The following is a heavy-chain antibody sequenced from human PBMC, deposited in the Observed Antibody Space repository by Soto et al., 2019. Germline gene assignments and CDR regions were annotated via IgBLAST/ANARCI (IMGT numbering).Heavy chain of an antibody. V-gene: IGHV4-39*01. Sequence: QLQLQESGPGLVKPSETLSLTCTVSGGSISSSSYFWGWIRQPPGKGLEWIGSIYYSGSTYYNPSLKSRVTISVATSKNQFSLKLTSVTAADTAVYYCARRYSGSPGHNWFDPWGQGTLVTVSS. D-gene: IGHD1-26*01. CDR1: GGSISSSSYF. CDR3: ARRYSGSPGHNWFDP. CDR2: IYYSGST. J-gene: IGHJ5*02.